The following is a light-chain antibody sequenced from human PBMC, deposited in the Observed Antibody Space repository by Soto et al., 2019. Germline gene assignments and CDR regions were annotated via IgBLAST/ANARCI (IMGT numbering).Light chain of an antibody. J-gene: IGLJ2*01. Sequence: QSVLTQPASVSGSPGQSITISCTGISSDVGGYNYVSWYQQHPDKAPKLMIYDVSNRRSGVSNRFSGSKSGNTASLTISGLPAQDEADYYCYSYTSSSTVLFGGGTKLTVL. CDR3: YSYTSSSTVL. CDR2: DVS. CDR1: SSDVGGYNY. V-gene: IGLV2-14*01.